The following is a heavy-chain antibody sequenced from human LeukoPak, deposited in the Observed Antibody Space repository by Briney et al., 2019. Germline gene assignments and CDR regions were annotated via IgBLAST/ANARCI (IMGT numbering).Heavy chain of an antibody. CDR1: GFTFSSYG. CDR2: ISYDGSNK. CDR3: ARDHSSSWTFDY. J-gene: IGHJ4*02. V-gene: IGHV3-30*03. D-gene: IGHD6-13*01. Sequence: GGSLRLSCAASGFTFSSYGMHWVRQAPGKGLEWVAVISYDGSNKYYADSVKGRFTISRDNSKNTLYLQMNSLRAEDTAMYYCARDHSSSWTFDYWGQGTLVTVSS.